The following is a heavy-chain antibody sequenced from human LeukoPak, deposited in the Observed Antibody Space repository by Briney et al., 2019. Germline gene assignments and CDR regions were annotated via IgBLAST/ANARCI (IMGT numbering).Heavy chain of an antibody. CDR2: IYPGDSDT. Sequence: GESLKISCKASGYIYTTYWIGWVRQMPGKGPEWMGIIYPGDSDTRYSPSFEGQVTISADKSISTAYLQWSSLKASDTAMYYCARHYDSTDYWGQGTLVTVSS. J-gene: IGHJ4*02. CDR3: ARHYDSTDY. CDR1: GYIYTTYW. V-gene: IGHV5-51*01. D-gene: IGHD3-22*01.